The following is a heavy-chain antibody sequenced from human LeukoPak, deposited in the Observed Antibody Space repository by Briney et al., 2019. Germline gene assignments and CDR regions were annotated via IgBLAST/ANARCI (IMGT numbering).Heavy chain of an antibody. CDR1: GYTFTGYY. CDR3: AREKVVGYSGSSTTHMDV. D-gene: IGHD1-26*01. V-gene: IGHV1-2*02. Sequence: GASVKVSCKASGYTFTGYYMHWVRQAPGQGLEWMGWINPNSGGTNYAQKFQGRVTMTRDTSISTAYMELSRLRSDDTAVYYCAREKVVGYSGSSTTHMDVWGKGTTVTISS. CDR2: INPNSGGT. J-gene: IGHJ6*03.